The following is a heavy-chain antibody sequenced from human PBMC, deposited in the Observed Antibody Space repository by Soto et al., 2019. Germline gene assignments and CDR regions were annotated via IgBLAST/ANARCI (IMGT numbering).Heavy chain of an antibody. Sequence: QVTLKESGPVLVKPTETLTLTCTVSGFSLSNVRMGVSWIRQPPGKALEWLAHIFSNDEKFSSTSLKSRLTIPKDNSNIQVVLSMTNTDPVDTATYYCARIRFGGGVGWFDPWGQGTLVTVSS. CDR1: GFSLSNVRMG. CDR3: ARIRFGGGVGWFDP. D-gene: IGHD3-16*01. J-gene: IGHJ5*02. V-gene: IGHV2-26*01. CDR2: IFSNDEK.